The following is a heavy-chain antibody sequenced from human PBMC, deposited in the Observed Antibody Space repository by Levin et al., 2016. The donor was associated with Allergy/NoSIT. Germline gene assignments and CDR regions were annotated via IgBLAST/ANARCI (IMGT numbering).Heavy chain of an antibody. CDR3: AASKPNLDIWTGYFNPAMDV. J-gene: IGHJ6*02. V-gene: IGHV5-51*01. D-gene: IGHD3-9*01. Sequence: GGSLRLSCKGSGYSFSSLFSSFWIAWVRQMPGKGLEWMGVIYPGDSDIRYSPSFQGQVTISADNSINTAYLQWSTLKASDTAMYYCAASKPNLDIWTGYFNPAMDVWGQGTTVTVSS. CDR2: IYPGDSDI. CDR1: GYSFSSLFSSFW.